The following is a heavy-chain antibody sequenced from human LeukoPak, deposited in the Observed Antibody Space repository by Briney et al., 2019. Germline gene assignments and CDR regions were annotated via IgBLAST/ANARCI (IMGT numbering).Heavy chain of an antibody. CDR2: TIGSGGST. V-gene: IGHV3-23*01. CDR1: AFTINSYA. D-gene: IGHD6-19*01. J-gene: IGHJ5*02. Sequence: PGVNLCLYCAASAFTINSYAMGWVRQAQGKGLEWVSATIGSGGSTYYADSVKGRFTISRDNSKNTLYLQMNSLRAEDTAVYFCAKESPAVAGTSNWFDPWGQGTLVTVSS. CDR3: AKESPAVAGTSNWFDP.